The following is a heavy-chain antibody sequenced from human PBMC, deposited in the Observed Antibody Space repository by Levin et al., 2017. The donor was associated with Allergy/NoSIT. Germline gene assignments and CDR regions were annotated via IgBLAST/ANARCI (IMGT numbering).Heavy chain of an antibody. D-gene: IGHD3-22*01. V-gene: IGHV4-30-2*01. CDR2: IYHSGST. J-gene: IGHJ5*02. CDR3: ARATYYYDSNWFDP. CDR1: GGSISSGGYS. Sequence: PSETLSLTCAVSGGSISSGGYSWSWIRQPPGKGLEWIGYIYHSGSTYYNPSLKSRVTISVDRSKNQFSLKLSSVTAADTAVYYCARATYYYDSNWFDPWGQGTLVTVSS.